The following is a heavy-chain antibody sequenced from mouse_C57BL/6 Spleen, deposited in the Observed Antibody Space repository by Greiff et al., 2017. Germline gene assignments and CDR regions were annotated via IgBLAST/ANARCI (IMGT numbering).Heavy chain of an antibody. V-gene: IGHV1-12*01. J-gene: IGHJ2*01. Sequence: QVQLQQSGAELVRPGASVKMSCKASGYTFTSYNMPWVKQTPRQGLEWIGAIYPGNGDTSYNQKFKGKATLTVDKSSSTAYMQLSSLTSEDSAVYFCARSDYDAYFDYWGQGTTLTVSS. CDR2: IYPGNGDT. CDR1: GYTFTSYN. CDR3: ARSDYDAYFDY. D-gene: IGHD2-4*01.